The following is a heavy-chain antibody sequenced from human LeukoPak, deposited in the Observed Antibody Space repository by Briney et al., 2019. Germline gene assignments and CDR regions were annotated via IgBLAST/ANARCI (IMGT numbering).Heavy chain of an antibody. D-gene: IGHD3-22*01. V-gene: IGHV4-59*01. CDR1: GGSISTYY. Sequence: PSETLSLTCTVSGGSISTYYWSWIRQPPGKGLEWIGYMYYSGSTNHNPSLKSRDTISADTSKNQFSLKLTSVTAADTAVYYCARSPPPNTYYYDSSGYYFQYWGQGTLVTVSS. CDR2: MYYSGST. J-gene: IGHJ1*01. CDR3: ARSPPPNTYYYDSSGYYFQY.